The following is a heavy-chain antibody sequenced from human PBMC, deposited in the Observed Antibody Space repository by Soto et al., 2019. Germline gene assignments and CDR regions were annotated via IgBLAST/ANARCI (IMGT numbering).Heavy chain of an antibody. J-gene: IGHJ4*02. CDR1: GFTFSSYA. D-gene: IGHD6-6*01. Sequence: EVQLLESGGSLVQPGGSMRLSCAASGFTFSSYAMSWVRQAPGKGLEWVSAISGSGGSTYYADSVKGRFTISRDNSKNTLYLQMNSLRAEDTAVYYCASRPKYYFDYWGQGTLVTVSS. V-gene: IGHV3-23*01. CDR3: ASRPKYYFDY. CDR2: ISGSGGST.